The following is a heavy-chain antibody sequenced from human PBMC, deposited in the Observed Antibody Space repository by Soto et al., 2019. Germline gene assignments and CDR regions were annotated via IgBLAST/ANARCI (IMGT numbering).Heavy chain of an antibody. CDR3: AGAPDRHYNDRHASSYP. J-gene: IGHJ5*02. V-gene: IGHV1-69*02. Sequence: QVQLVQSGAEVKKPGSSVKVSCKASGGTFSTYTITWVRQAPGQGLEWMGRIIPIIGIINYAQKFQGRVTISADKSPGPXYMELTGLRPDDTAVYYCAGAPDRHYNDRHASSYPWGQGTLVTVSS. CDR1: GGTFSTYT. D-gene: IGHD1-1*01. CDR2: IIPIIGII.